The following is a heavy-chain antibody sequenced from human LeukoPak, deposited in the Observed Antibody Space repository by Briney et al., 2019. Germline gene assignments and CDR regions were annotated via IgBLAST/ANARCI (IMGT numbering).Heavy chain of an antibody. Sequence: HPGGSLRLSCAASGFTVSSNYMTWVRQAPGKGLEWVSVIYSNNTTFYADSVKGRFTISRDKSKNTLYLQMNSLRAEDTAVYYCAKGITVMMVAPGYWGQGTLVTVSS. CDR3: AKGITVMMVAPGY. CDR1: GFTVSSNY. V-gene: IGHV3-53*01. CDR2: IYSNNTT. D-gene: IGHD3-22*01. J-gene: IGHJ4*02.